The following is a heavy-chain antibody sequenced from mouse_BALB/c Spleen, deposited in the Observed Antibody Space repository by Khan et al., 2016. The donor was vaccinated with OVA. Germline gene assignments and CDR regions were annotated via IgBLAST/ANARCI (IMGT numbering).Heavy chain of an antibody. J-gene: IGHJ1*01. CDR3: ARGASYWYFDV. Sequence: QRQLVQSGPELKKPGETVKISCKASGYTFTNYGMNWVKQAPGKGLKWMGWINTYTGEPTYTDDFKGRFAFSLETSASTAYLQINNLKNEDMATYFCARGASYWYFDVWGAGTTVTVSS. CDR2: INTYTGEP. V-gene: IGHV9-1*02. CDR1: GYTFTNYG.